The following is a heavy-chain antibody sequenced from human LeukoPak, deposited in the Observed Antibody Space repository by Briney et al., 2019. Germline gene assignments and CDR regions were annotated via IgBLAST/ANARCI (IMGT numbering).Heavy chain of an antibody. D-gene: IGHD2-2*01. CDR2: ISGSGGST. CDR1: GFTFSGYA. CDR3: AKTGGCSSTSCFRYPFYFDY. J-gene: IGHJ4*02. V-gene: IGHV3-23*01. Sequence: GGSLRLSCVASGFTFSGYAMSWVRQAPGKGLEWVSGISGSGGSTYYADSVKGRFTISRDNSKSTLYLQMNSLRDEDTALYYCAKTGGCSSTSCFRYPFYFDYWGQGSLVTVSS.